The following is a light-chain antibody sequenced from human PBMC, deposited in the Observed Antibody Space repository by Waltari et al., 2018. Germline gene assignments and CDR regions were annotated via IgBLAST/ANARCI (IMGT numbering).Light chain of an antibody. CDR3: AAWDDSLSVWV. CDR1: NSNNGSNY. CDR2: RNH. V-gene: IGLV1-47*01. J-gene: IGLJ3*02. Sequence: QSVLTQSPSASGAPGQSVTISCSGSNSNNGSNYLYWYQQHPGTAPKVLIYRNHQRPPGVPERFSGSKSDTSASLAISGLRSEDEADYYCAAWDDSLSVWVFGERTKLTVL.